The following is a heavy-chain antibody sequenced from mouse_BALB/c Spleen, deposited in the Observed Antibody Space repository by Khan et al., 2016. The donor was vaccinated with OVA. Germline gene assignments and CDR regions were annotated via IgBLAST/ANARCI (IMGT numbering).Heavy chain of an antibody. CDR1: GYSITSDYA. CDR3: ARDGSRYNYAMDY. V-gene: IGHV3-2*02. CDR2: ISYSGST. Sequence: EVELVESGPGLVKPSQSLSLTCTVTGYSITSDYAWNWIRQFPGNKLEWMGYISYSGSTHYNPSLKSRIFITRDTSKNQFFLQLNSVTSEDTATYYCARDGSRYNYAMDYWGQGTAVTVSS. D-gene: IGHD2-3*01. J-gene: IGHJ4*01.